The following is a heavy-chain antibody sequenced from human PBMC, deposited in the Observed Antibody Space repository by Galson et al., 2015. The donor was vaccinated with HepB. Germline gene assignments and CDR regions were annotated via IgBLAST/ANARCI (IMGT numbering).Heavy chain of an antibody. Sequence: SVKVSCKASGGTFSSYAISWVRQAPGQGLEWMGRIIPTLGIANYAQKFQGRVTITADKSTSTAYMELSSLRSEDTAVYYCARDRRLYYYGSGNDGMDVWGQGTTVTVSS. J-gene: IGHJ6*02. CDR2: IIPTLGIA. D-gene: IGHD3-10*01. CDR1: GGTFSSYA. V-gene: IGHV1-69*04. CDR3: ARDRRLYYYGSGNDGMDV.